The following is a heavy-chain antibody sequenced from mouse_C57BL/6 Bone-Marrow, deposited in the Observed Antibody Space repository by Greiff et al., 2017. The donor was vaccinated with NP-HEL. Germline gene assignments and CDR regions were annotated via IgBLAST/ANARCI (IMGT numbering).Heavy chain of an antibody. V-gene: IGHV5-4*01. CDR2: ISDGGSYT. Sequence: EVQRVESGGGLVKPGGSLKLSCAASGFTFSSYAMSWVRQTPEKRLEWVATISDGGSYTYYPDNVKGRFTISRDNAKNNLYLQMSHLKSEDTAMYYCARANYYGSSPFAYWGQGTLVTVSA. CDR3: ARANYYGSSPFAY. D-gene: IGHD1-1*01. J-gene: IGHJ3*01. CDR1: GFTFSSYA.